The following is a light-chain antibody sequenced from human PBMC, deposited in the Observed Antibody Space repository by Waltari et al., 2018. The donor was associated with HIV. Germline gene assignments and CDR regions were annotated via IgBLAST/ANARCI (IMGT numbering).Light chain of an antibody. J-gene: IGKJ2*01. CDR3: QQYYSTPYT. CDR2: WAS. Sequence: DIVMTQSPDSLAVSLGERATINCKSSQSVLYNSNNKNYLAWDQQKPGQPPKLLIYWASTRESGVPDRCSGSGSGTDFTLTISSLQAEDVAVYYCQQYYSTPYTFGQGTKLEIK. CDR1: QSVLYNSNNKNY. V-gene: IGKV4-1*01.